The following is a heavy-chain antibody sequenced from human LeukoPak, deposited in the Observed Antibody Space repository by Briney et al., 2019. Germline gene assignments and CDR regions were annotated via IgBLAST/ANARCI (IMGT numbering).Heavy chain of an antibody. J-gene: IGHJ3*02. D-gene: IGHD2-8*01. V-gene: IGHV3-7*01. CDR1: GFTFSSYW. CDR3: ARDHIVLMVYAARGEESDAFDI. CDR2: IKQDGSEK. Sequence: GGSLRLSCAASGFTFSSYWMSWVRQAPGKGLEWVANIKQDGSEKYYVDSVKGRFTISRDNAKNSLYLQMNSLRAEDTAVYYCARDHIVLMVYAARGEESDAFDIWGQGTMVTVSS.